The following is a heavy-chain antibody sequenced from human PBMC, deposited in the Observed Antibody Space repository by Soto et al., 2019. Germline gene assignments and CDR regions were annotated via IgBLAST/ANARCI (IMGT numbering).Heavy chain of an antibody. J-gene: IGHJ6*02. CDR2: IWYYGSNT. D-gene: IGHD2-2*01. Sequence: QVQLVESGGGVVQPGRSLRLSCATSGFTFSGYGMHWVRQAPGKGLERVSFIWYYGSNTYYADSVKGRFTISRDNSKHTLYLQMDSLRAEDTAVYYCARQDCSTTNCYGRQDYFGLDVWGQGTTVTVSS. CDR1: GFTFSGYG. CDR3: ARQDCSTTNCYGRQDYFGLDV. V-gene: IGHV3-33*01.